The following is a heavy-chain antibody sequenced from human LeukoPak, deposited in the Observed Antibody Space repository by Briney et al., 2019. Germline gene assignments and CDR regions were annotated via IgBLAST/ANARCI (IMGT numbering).Heavy chain of an antibody. CDR3: ARSKPLLWFGELFPYYYYMDV. Sequence: PSETLSLTCTVSGGSISSGSYYWGWIRQPPGKGLEWIGSIYYSGSTYYNPSLKSRVTISVDTSKNQFSLKLSSVTAADTAVYYCARSKPLLWFGELFPYYYYMDVWGKGTTVTISS. CDR1: GGSISSGSYY. J-gene: IGHJ6*03. CDR2: IYYSGST. V-gene: IGHV4-39*01. D-gene: IGHD3-10*01.